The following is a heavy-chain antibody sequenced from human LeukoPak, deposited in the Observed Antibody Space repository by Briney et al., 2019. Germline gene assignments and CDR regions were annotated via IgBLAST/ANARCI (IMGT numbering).Heavy chain of an antibody. V-gene: IGHV1-69*04. Sequence: GASVKVSCKASGYTFTGYYMHWVRQAPGQGLEWMGRIIPILGIANYAQKFQGRVTITADKSTSTAYMELSSLRSEDTAVYYCARDPETHIVGATKPWEKGYWGQGTLVTVSS. D-gene: IGHD1-26*01. CDR2: IIPILGIA. J-gene: IGHJ4*02. CDR3: ARDPETHIVGATKPWEKGY. CDR1: GYTFTGYY.